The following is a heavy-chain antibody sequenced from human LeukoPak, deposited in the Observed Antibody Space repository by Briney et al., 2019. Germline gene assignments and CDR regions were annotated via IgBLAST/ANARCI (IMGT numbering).Heavy chain of an antibody. J-gene: IGHJ3*02. CDR1: GFTFSACE. Sequence: GGSLRLSCAISGFTFSACELTWVRQAPGKGLEWVSYISRGGSTRYYADSVKGRFTISRDNAKNSLYLQMSSLRAEDTAVYYCARVATMVRVPLDALDIWGQGTMVSVSS. CDR3: ARVATMVRVPLDALDI. D-gene: IGHD3-10*01. V-gene: IGHV3-48*03. CDR2: ISRGGSTR.